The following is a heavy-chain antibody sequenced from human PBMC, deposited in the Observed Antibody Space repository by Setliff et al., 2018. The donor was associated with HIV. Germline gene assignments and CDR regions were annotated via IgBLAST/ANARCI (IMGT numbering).Heavy chain of an antibody. CDR2: INGDGDST. CDR1: GFTFSFHA. Sequence: GSLRLSCAASGFTFSFHAMTWVRQAPGKGLEWVSGINGDGDSTYYADSVKGRFTVSRDDSKNTLYLQMNSLRAEDTAMYYCARGAPIQLWFDQWGQGTLVTVSS. D-gene: IGHD4-4*01. J-gene: IGHJ5*02. CDR3: ARGAPIQLWFDQ. V-gene: IGHV3-23*01.